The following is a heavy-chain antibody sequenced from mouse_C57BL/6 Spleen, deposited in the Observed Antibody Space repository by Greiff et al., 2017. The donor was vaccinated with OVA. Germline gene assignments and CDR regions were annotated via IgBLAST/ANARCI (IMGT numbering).Heavy chain of an antibody. V-gene: IGHV5-17*01. CDR3: ARRYSNYVPYYFDY. CDR2: ISSGSSTI. D-gene: IGHD2-5*01. Sequence: EVKLVESGGGLVKPGGSLKLSCAASGFTFSDYGMHWVRQAPEKGLEWVAYISSGSSTIYYADTVKGRFTISRDNAKNTLFLQMTSLRSEDTAMYYCARRYSNYVPYYFDYWGQGTTLTVSS. J-gene: IGHJ2*01. CDR1: GFTFSDYG.